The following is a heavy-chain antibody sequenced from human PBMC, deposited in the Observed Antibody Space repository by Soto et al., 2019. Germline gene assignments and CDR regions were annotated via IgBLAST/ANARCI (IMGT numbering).Heavy chain of an antibody. J-gene: IGHJ5*02. V-gene: IGHV4-61*01. Sequence: SETLSLTCTVSGGSVSSGSYYWSWIRQPPGKGLEWIGYIYYSGSTNYNPSLKSRVTISVDTSKNQFSLKLSSVTAADTAVYYCARDAHFGFDPWGQGTLVTVSS. CDR2: IYYSGST. CDR1: GGSVSSGSYY. CDR3: ARDAHFGFDP.